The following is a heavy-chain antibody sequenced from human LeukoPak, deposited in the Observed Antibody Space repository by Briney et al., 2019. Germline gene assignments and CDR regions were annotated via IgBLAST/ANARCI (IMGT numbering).Heavy chain of an antibody. J-gene: IGHJ4*02. Sequence: PGGSLRLSCAASGFTFSSYAMSWVRQAPGKGLEWVSAISGSGGSTYYADSVKGRFTISRDNSKNTLYLQMNSLRAEDTAAYYCAKRSYSLILFTPHLDYWGQGTLVTVSS. CDR3: AKRSYSLILFTPHLDY. CDR2: ISGSGGST. CDR1: GFTFSSYA. D-gene: IGHD2-15*01. V-gene: IGHV3-23*01.